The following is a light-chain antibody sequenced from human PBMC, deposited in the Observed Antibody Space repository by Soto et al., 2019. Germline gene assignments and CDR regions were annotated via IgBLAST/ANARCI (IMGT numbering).Light chain of an antibody. CDR3: SSYTSSSTLV. Sequence: QSVLTQPASVSGPPGQSITISCTGTRSDVGGYNYVSWYQQHPGKAPKLMVYDVSNRPSGVSNRFSGSKSGNTASLTISGLQAEDEADYYCSSYTSSSTLVFGTGTKVTVL. J-gene: IGLJ1*01. CDR1: RSDVGGYNY. V-gene: IGLV2-14*01. CDR2: DVS.